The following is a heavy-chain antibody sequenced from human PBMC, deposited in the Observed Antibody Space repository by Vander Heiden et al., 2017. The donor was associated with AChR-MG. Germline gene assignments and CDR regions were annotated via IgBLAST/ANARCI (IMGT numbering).Heavy chain of an antibody. Sequence: DVQLVESVGGLVQPGGSLRLSCSPSGFIFGSYWMHWVRQAPGKGLVWVARIHWDGIRTKYADSVKGRFAISRDNAKSTLYLQMNSLRAEDTAVYYCATYFCTTTTCHFDYWGQGTLVTVSS. CDR1: GFIFGSYW. CDR2: IHWDGIRT. V-gene: IGHV3-74*01. CDR3: ATYFCTTTTCHFDY. J-gene: IGHJ4*02. D-gene: IGHD2-2*01.